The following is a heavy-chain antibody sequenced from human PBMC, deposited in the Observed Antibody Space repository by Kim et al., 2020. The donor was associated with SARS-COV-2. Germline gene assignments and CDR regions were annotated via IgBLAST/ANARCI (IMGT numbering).Heavy chain of an antibody. CDR1: GFTFSSYS. CDR2: ISSSSSTI. V-gene: IGHV3-48*02. Sequence: GGSLRLSCAASGFTFSSYSMNWVRQAPGKGLEWVSYISSSSSTIYYADSVKGRFTISRDNAKNSLYLQMNSLRDEDTAVYYCARDTTYDFWSGYHPSWDYWGQRTLVTVSS. D-gene: IGHD3-3*01. CDR3: ARDTTYDFWSGYHPSWDY. J-gene: IGHJ4*02.